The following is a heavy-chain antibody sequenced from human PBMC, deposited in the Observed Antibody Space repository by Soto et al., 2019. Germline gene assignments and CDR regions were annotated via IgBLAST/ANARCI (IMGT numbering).Heavy chain of an antibody. V-gene: IGHV4-38-2*01. CDR2: IYHSGNT. D-gene: IGHD2-2*01. CDR1: GYSISSGYY. J-gene: IGHJ6*02. Sequence: PSETLSLTCAVSGYSISSGYYWGWIRQPPGKGLEWIGNIYHSGNTYYNPSLKSRVTIPVDTSKNQFSLKLNSVTAADTAVYYCVRDCTSTTCHIHYYRMDVWGQGTTVIVSS. CDR3: VRDCTSTTCHIHYYRMDV.